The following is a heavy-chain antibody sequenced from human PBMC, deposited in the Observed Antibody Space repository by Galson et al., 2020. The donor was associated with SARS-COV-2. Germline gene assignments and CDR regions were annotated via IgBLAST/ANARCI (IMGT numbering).Heavy chain of an antibody. CDR1: GGSITSSPSY. Sequence: SETLSLTCTVSGGSITSSPSYWGWIRQPPGKGLEWVASVYYSGTTYYNPSLKSRLTISVNTSKNQFSLTLSSVTAADTALYDCARHMSGVTVTSAFHLWGQGTLVSVSS. CDR3: ARHMSGVTVTSAFHL. D-gene: IGHD3-10*01. V-gene: IGHV4-39*01. J-gene: IGHJ3*01. CDR2: VYYSGTT.